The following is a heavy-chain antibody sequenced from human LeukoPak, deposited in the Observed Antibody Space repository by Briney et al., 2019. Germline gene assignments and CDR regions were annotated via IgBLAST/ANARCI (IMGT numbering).Heavy chain of an antibody. CDR1: GFTLSSYA. Sequence: PSGGSLRLSCAASGFTLSSYAMSWVRQAPGKGLEWVAILSNDGSYKYYADSVKGRFTISRDNSKSTLFLQMNSLRPEDTAVYYCAKDRCSNGIGCLYYYMDVWGKGTTVTISS. D-gene: IGHD2-8*01. V-gene: IGHV3-30*04. CDR2: LSNDGSYK. J-gene: IGHJ6*03. CDR3: AKDRCSNGIGCLYYYMDV.